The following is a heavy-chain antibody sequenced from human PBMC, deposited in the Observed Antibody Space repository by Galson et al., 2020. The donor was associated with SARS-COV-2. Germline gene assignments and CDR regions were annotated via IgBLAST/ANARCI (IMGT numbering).Heavy chain of an antibody. V-gene: IGHV4-4*07. CDR2: VYTSGST. D-gene: IGHD1-26*01. Sequence: ASETLSLTCTVSGGSINNYFWTWIRQPAGKGLEWIGRVYTSGSTNYNPSLKGRVTMSIDTSKNQFSLKLTSVTAADTAMYYCARFQGGKSSLTFFDSWGQGTLVTVSS. J-gene: IGHJ4*02. CDR3: ARFQGGKSSLTFFDS. CDR1: GGSINNYF.